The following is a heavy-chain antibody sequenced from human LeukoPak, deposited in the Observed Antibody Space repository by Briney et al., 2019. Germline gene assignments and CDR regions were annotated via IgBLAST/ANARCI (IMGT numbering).Heavy chain of an antibody. D-gene: IGHD2-2*02. CDR1: GFTFSSYA. Sequence: PGRSLRLSCAASGFTFSSYAMHWVRQAPGKGLEWVAVISYDGSNKYYADSVKGRFTISRDNSKNTLYLQMNSLRAEDTAVYYCAGDCSSTSCYNFDYWGQGTLVTVSS. V-gene: IGHV3-30*04. J-gene: IGHJ4*02. CDR3: AGDCSSTSCYNFDY. CDR2: ISYDGSNK.